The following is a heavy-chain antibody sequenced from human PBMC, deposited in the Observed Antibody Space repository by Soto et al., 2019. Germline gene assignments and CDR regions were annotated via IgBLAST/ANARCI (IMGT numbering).Heavy chain of an antibody. CDR2: IYYSGGT. D-gene: IGHD6-13*01. V-gene: IGHV4-39*01. CDR1: GGSISRSSYY. CDR3: ARHLGIAAAGNYYYYGMDV. Sequence: SETLSLTCTVSGGSISRSSYYWGWIRQPPGKGLEWIGRIYYSGGTYYNPSLKSRVTISVDTSKNQFSLKLSSVTAADTAVYYCARHLGIAAAGNYYYYGMDVWGQGTTVT. J-gene: IGHJ6*02.